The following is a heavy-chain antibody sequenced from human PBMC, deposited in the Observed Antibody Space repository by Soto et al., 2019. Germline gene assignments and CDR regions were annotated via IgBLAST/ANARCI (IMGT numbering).Heavy chain of an antibody. D-gene: IGHD1-20*01. CDR3: AREGGNWNFDY. V-gene: IGHV4-61*01. J-gene: IGHJ4*02. CDR2: IYYSGST. CDR1: GDSVSSGSYF. Sequence: QVQLQESGPGLVKPSETLSLTCTVSGDSVSSGSYFWSWIRQPPGKGLEWIGYIYYSGSTNYSPSLKGRVTISVDTSKNQFSLKLGSVTAADTAVYYCAREGGNWNFDYWGQGTLVTVSS.